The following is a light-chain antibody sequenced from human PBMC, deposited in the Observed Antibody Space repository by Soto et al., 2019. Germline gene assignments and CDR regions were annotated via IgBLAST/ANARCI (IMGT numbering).Light chain of an antibody. CDR2: DVS. J-gene: IGKJ1*01. CDR1: QTVSNW. CDR3: QQNDSYSWT. V-gene: IGKV1-5*01. Sequence: DIQMTQSPSTLSASIGERVTITCRASQTVSNWLAWYQQKPGKAPKLLIYDVSNLESGVPSRFSGSGSETEFSLSISSLQPDEFASYYCQQNDSYSWTFGQGTKVEMK.